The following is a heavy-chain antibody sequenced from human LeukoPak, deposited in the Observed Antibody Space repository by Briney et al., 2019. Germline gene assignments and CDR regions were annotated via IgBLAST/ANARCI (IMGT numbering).Heavy chain of an antibody. V-gene: IGHV5-51*01. CDR2: VYPGDSDT. J-gene: IGHJ4*02. D-gene: IGHD6-13*01. CDR3: ASGGSPYSSSWYRY. Sequence: GESLKISCKGSGYSFTNYWIGWVRQMPGKGLEWMGIVYPGDSDTTYSPSFQGQVTISADKSITTAYLQWSSLKASDTAMYYCASGGSPYSSSWYRYWGQGTLVTVSS. CDR1: GYSFTNYW.